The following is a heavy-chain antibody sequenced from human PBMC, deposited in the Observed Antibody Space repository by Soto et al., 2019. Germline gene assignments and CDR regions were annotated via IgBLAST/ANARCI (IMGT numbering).Heavy chain of an antibody. CDR2: TYYRSSSSN. CDR1: GDTVSSNSAA. J-gene: IGHJ6*02. D-gene: IGHD3-10*01. Sequence: QVQLRQSGPRLVKPSQTLSLSCAISGDTVSSNSAAWNWISQSPSRGLEWLGRTYYRSSSSNDYAVSVKSRISINVDTSKNQLSLHLYSVTPADTAGYYCAGVSYLRGMDVWGQGTPVTVSS. V-gene: IGHV6-1*01. CDR3: AGVSYLRGMDV.